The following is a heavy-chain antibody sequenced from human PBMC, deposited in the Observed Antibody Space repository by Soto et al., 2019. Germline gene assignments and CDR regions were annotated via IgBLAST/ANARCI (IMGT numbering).Heavy chain of an antibody. CDR2: FNPGNGNT. CDR1: GYTFTSYA. J-gene: IGHJ6*02. V-gene: IGHV1-3*01. Sequence: QVQLVQSGAEVKKPGASVRLSCKASGYTFTSYAMHWFRQAPGQSLEWMGWFNPGNGNTKYSQKLQGRVTITRDTSATTAYMDLISLTSEDTAVYYCARGFRGLSAVIVFYSGMDVWGQGTTVTVSS. CDR3: ARGFRGLSAVIVFYSGMDV. D-gene: IGHD3-16*02.